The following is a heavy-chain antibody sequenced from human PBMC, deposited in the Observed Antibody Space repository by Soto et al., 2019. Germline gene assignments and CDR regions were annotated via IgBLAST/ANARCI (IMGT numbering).Heavy chain of an antibody. Sequence: QVQLVQSGAEVKKPGASVKVSCKASGYTFTSYDINWVRQATGQGLEWMGWMNPNSGNTGYAQKFQGRVTMTRNTSISTAYMGLSSLSSEDTAVYYCARAVYPRDWFDPWGQGTLVTVSS. D-gene: IGHD1-20*01. CDR3: ARAVYPRDWFDP. CDR2: MNPNSGNT. CDR1: GYTFTSYD. V-gene: IGHV1-8*01. J-gene: IGHJ5*02.